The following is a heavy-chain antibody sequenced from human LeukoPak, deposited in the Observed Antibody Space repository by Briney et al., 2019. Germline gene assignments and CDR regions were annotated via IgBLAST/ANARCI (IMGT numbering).Heavy chain of an antibody. J-gene: IGHJ3*02. CDR2: ISSSGSTI. V-gene: IGHV3-48*03. CDR1: GFTFSSYE. Sequence: PGGSLRLSCAASGFTFSSYEMNWVRQAPGKGLEWVSYISSSGSTIYYAHSVKGRFTISRDNAKNSLYLQMNSLRAEDTAVYYCARDGPWGASGAFDIWGQGTMVTVSS. CDR3: ARDGPWGASGAFDI. D-gene: IGHD3-16*01.